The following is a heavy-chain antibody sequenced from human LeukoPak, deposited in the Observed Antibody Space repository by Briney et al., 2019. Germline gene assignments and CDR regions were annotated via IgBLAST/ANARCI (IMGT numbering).Heavy chain of an antibody. CDR3: ARLVGYYGDPRTYRNFDY. Sequence: PSETLSLTCTVSGGSISYSNSYWGWIRQPPGKGLEWIGNIYFSGSTYYKQSLKSRVTISVDTSKNQFSLKLRSVTAADTAVYYCARLVGYYGDPRTYRNFDYWGQGTLVTVSS. CDR2: IYFSGST. CDR1: GGSISYSNSY. D-gene: IGHD4-17*01. J-gene: IGHJ4*02. V-gene: IGHV4-39*07.